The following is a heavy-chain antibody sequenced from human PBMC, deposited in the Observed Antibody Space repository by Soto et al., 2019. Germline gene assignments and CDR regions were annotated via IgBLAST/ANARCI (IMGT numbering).Heavy chain of an antibody. CDR2: IYYSGST. CDR3: ASSGSSGYYYGHAFDI. Sequence: SETLSLTCTVSGGSISSGGYYWSWIRQHPGKGLEWIGYIYYSGSTYYNPSLKSRVTISVDTSKNQFSLKLSSVTAADTAVYYCASSGSSGYYYGHAFDIWGQGTMVTVSS. J-gene: IGHJ3*02. D-gene: IGHD3-22*01. V-gene: IGHV4-31*03. CDR1: GGSISSGGYY.